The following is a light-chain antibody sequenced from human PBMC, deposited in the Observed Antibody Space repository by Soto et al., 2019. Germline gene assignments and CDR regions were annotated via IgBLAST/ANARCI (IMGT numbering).Light chain of an antibody. CDR3: QQDNNLLRIT. Sequence: ILLTKSPGTLPLAPVERATLSFMASQSFSSNYVARSQEKPGQAPRLLIYRTSRRASGIPARFSGSGSGTDFTLSMGSLKSEDFAVYYCQQDNNLLRITFGDGTRLEIK. CDR2: RTS. V-gene: IGKV3D-20*02. CDR1: QSFSSNY. J-gene: IGKJ5*01.